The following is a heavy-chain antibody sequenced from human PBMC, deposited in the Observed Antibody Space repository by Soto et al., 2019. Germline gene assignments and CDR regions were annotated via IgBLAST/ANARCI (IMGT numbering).Heavy chain of an antibody. Sequence: LETLSHTCAFYGVSFSGYYWSLIRQPPGKGLEWIGEINHSGSTNYNPSLKSRVTISVDTSKNQFSLKLSSVTAADTAVYYCARSSMVRGVILNWFDPWGQGTLVTVSS. J-gene: IGHJ5*02. CDR2: INHSGST. CDR3: ARSSMVRGVILNWFDP. D-gene: IGHD3-10*01. CDR1: GVSFSGYY. V-gene: IGHV4-34*01.